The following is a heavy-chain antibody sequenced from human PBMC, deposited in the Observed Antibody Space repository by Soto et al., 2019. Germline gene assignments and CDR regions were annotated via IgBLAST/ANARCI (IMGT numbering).Heavy chain of an antibody. Sequence: GGSLRLSCAASGFTFSSYAMHWVRQAPGKGLEWVAVISYDGSNKYYADSVKGRFTISRDNSKNTLYLQMNSLRAEDTAVYYCAREPLAGGSSWFYYYDGMDVWGQGTTVTVSS. CDR3: AREPLAGGSSWFYYYDGMDV. CDR1: GFTFSSYA. V-gene: IGHV3-30-3*01. J-gene: IGHJ6*02. D-gene: IGHD6-13*01. CDR2: ISYDGSNK.